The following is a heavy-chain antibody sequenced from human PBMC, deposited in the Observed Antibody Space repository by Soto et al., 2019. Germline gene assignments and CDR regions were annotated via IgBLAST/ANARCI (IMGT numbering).Heavy chain of an antibody. CDR3: AKDRTIASRNFDD. V-gene: IGHV3-23*01. CDR2: ISGGVGST. Sequence: EVQLLESGGGLVQPGGSLRLSCAASGFTFSDHGMSWVRQAPGKGPEWVSAISGGVGSTYYADSVKGRFTISRDNSKNMLYLQMDSLRDEDTAVYYCAKDRTIASRNFDDWGQGALVTVSS. J-gene: IGHJ4*02. CDR1: GFTFSDHG. D-gene: IGHD6-6*01.